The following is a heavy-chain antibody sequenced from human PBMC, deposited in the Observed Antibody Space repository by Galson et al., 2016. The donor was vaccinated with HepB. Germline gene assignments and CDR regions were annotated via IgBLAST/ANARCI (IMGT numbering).Heavy chain of an antibody. CDR1: GFTLSNYW. CDR2: IKSDMST. D-gene: IGHD3-16*01. Sequence: SLRLSCAASGFTLSNYWMHWVRQAPGKGLVWVSYIKSDMSTNYADSVKGRFTISRDNAKNTLYLQLNSLRAEDPAVYSCARDYGYGLDVWGKGITVTAAS. J-gene: IGHJ6*04. V-gene: IGHV3-74*01. CDR3: ARDYGYGLDV.